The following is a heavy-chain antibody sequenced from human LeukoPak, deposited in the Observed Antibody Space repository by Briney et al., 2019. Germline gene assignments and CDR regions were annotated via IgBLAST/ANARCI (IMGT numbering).Heavy chain of an antibody. CDR3: ARDWGRITMIVVSPYMDV. D-gene: IGHD3-22*01. V-gene: IGHV3-30*01. CDR1: GFTFSSYA. J-gene: IGHJ6*03. Sequence: GGSLRLSCAASGFTFSSYAMHWVRQAPGKGLEWVAVISYDGSNKYYADSVKGRFTISRDNSKNTLYLQMNSLRAEDTAVYYCARDWGRITMIVVSPYMDVWGKGTTVTVSS. CDR2: ISYDGSNK.